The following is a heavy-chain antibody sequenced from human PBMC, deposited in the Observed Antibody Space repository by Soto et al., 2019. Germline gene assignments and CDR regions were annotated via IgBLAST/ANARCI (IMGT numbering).Heavy chain of an antibody. CDR2: ISWSSGGI. V-gene: IGHV3-9*01. CDR1: GFTFDDYA. CDR3: AKDIRRAYCGGECYSAAFDY. D-gene: IGHD2-21*01. Sequence: EVQLVGSGGGLVQPGRSLRLSCAASGFTFDDYAMHWVRQAPGKGLEWVSGISWSSGGIGYADSVKGRFTTSRDNAMNSLYLQMHSRRAEDKALYYCAKDIRRAYCGGECYSAAFDYWGQGTLVTVSS. J-gene: IGHJ4*02.